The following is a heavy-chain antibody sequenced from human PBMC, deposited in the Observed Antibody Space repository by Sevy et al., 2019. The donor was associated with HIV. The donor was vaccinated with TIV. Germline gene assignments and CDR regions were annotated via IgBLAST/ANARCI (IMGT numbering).Heavy chain of an antibody. Sequence: GGSLRLSCAASGFTFSSFAMSWVRQAPGKGLEWVSAISGSGSSTYYADSVEGRFTVSRDSSKNTLYLQMNSLRAEDTAVYYCANDRASGYFPYYFDYWGQGALVTVSS. CDR2: ISGSGSST. CDR1: GFTFSSFA. CDR3: ANDRASGYFPYYFDY. D-gene: IGHD3-3*01. J-gene: IGHJ4*02. V-gene: IGHV3-23*01.